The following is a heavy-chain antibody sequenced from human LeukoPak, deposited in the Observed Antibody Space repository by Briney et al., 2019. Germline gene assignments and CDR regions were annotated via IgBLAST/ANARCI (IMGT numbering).Heavy chain of an antibody. V-gene: IGHV5-51*01. CDR1: GYSFTSYW. D-gene: IGHD6-6*01. Sequence: RGESLKISCKGSGYSFTSYWIGWVRQMPGKGLEWMGIIYPGDSDTRYSPPFQGQVTISADKSISTAYLQWSSLKASDTAMYYCARHRRIAARPVWFDPWGQGTLVTVSS. J-gene: IGHJ5*02. CDR2: IYPGDSDT. CDR3: ARHRRIAARPVWFDP.